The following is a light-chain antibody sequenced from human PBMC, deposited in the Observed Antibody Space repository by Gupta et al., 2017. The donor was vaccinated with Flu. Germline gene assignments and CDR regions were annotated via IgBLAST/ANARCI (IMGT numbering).Light chain of an antibody. CDR2: QNN. J-gene: IGLJ3*02. CDR3: QSYDTSLSGSV. Sequence: QSVLTQPPSVSGASGQRVTISCTGSSSNIGTGYDVHWYQQLPGTAPKLLIYQNNIRPSGVPARFSGSRSGTAAYLAIAGLRAEDEADYYCQSYDTSLSGSVFGGGTKLTVL. V-gene: IGLV1-40*01. CDR1: SSNIGTGYD.